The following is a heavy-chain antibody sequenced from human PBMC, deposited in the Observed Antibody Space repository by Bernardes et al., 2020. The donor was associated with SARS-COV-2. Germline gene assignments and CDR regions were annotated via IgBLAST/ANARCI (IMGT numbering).Heavy chain of an antibody. CDR2: ISGSGGST. J-gene: IGHJ4*02. D-gene: IGHD3-3*01. Sequence: RGSLRLSCAASGFTFRNYDMSWVRQAPGKGLEWVSTISGSGGSTYYADSVKGRFTLSRDNSKNTRYLQMNSLRAEDTAVYYCGKDPYYDFWSGYYFDYWGQGTLVTVSS. CDR3: GKDPYYDFWSGYYFDY. CDR1: GFTFRNYD. V-gene: IGHV3-23*01.